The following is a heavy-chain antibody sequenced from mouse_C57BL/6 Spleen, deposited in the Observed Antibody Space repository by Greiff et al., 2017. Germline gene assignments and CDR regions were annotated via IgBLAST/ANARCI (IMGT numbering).Heavy chain of an antibody. CDR1: GYTFTNYN. CDR3: ARAGGTAQAYFGY. D-gene: IGHD3-2*02. J-gene: IGHJ2*01. CDR2: INPNNGGT. Sequence: EVQLQQSGPELVKPGASVKIPCKASGYTFTNYNMDWVKQSHGQGLEWIGDINPNNGGTIYNQKFKGKATLTVDKSSSTAYMELRSLTSEDTAVYYCARAGGTAQAYFGYWGQGTTLTVSS. V-gene: IGHV1-18*01.